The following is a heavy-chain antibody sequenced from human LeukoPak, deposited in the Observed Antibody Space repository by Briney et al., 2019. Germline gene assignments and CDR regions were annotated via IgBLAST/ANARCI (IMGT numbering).Heavy chain of an antibody. D-gene: IGHD2-15*01. J-gene: IGHJ4*02. CDR1: GYNFVTYG. V-gene: IGHV1-18*01. Sequence: ASVKVSCKASGYNFVTYGITWVRQAPGQGLEWMGWISPYNGDTNYAQKLQGRVTMTTDTSTSTAYMELRSLRSDDTAVYYCAREKGEVAIDYWGQGTLVTVSS. CDR3: AREKGEVAIDY. CDR2: ISPYNGDT.